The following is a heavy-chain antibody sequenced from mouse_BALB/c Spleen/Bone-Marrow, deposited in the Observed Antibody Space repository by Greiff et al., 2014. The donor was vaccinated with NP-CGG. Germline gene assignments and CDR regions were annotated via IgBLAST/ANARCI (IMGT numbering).Heavy chain of an antibody. CDR2: IYPGSGST. V-gene: IGHV1S22*01. J-gene: IGHJ3*01. CDR3: TRGWVYYDYDGAWFAY. CDR1: GYTFTSYW. Sequence: LQQPGSELVRPGASVKLSCKASGYTFTSYWMHWVKQRPGQGLEWVGNIYPGSGSTNYDEKFKSKATLTVDTSSSTAYMRLSSLTSEDSAVYYCTRGWVYYDYDGAWFAYWGQGTLVTVSA. D-gene: IGHD2-4*01.